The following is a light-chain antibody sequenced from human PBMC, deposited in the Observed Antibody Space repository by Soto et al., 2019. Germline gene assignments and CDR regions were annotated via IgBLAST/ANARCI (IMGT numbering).Light chain of an antibody. CDR2: GAS. CDR1: QSVSSY. CDR3: QQYNKWPPT. V-gene: IGKV3-15*01. Sequence: EIVMTQSPATLSVFSGERATLSCRASQSVSSYLAWYQQKPGQAPRLLIYGASTRATGIPARFSGSGSGTECTLTLSSLQSEDFAVYYCQQYNKWPPTFGQGTKVEIK. J-gene: IGKJ1*01.